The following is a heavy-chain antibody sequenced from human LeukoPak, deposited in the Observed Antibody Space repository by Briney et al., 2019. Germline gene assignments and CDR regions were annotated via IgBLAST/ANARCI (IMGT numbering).Heavy chain of an antibody. CDR3: ARGAYYYDSSGYDPPDY. V-gene: IGHV1-69*13. D-gene: IGHD3-22*01. CDR1: GYTFTGYY. Sequence: SVKVSCKASGYTFTGYYMHWVRQAPGQGLEWMGGIIPIFGTANYAQKFQGRVTITADESTSTAYMELSSLRSEDTAVYYCARGAYYYDSSGYDPPDYWGQGTLVTVSS. J-gene: IGHJ4*02. CDR2: IIPIFGTA.